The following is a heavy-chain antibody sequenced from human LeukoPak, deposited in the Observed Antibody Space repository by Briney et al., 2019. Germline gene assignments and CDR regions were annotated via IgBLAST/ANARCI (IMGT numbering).Heavy chain of an antibody. CDR2: ISTTGSTT. D-gene: IGHD6-13*01. CDR3: ARGPSSNWSGLDF. Sequence: QPGGSLRLSCAASGFSFSGHWMHWARQLPGKGLVWVSRISTTGSTTSYADSVKGRFTVSRDNAKNTLYLQVNNLRAGDTVVYYCARGPSSNWSGLDFWGQGTLLTVSS. J-gene: IGHJ4*02. CDR1: GFSFSGHW. V-gene: IGHV3-74*01.